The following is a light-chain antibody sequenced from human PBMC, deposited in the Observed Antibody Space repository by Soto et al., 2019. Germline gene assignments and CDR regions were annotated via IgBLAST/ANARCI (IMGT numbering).Light chain of an antibody. CDR3: SSYTSSSTL. J-gene: IGLJ2*01. Sequence: QSALTQPVSVSGSPGQPITISCTGTSSDVGGYNYVSWYQQHPGKAPKLIIYDVSNRPSGVSNRFSGSKSGNTASLTISGLQAEDEADFYCSSYTSSSTLFGGGTKLTVL. CDR2: DVS. V-gene: IGLV2-14*01. CDR1: SSDVGGYNY.